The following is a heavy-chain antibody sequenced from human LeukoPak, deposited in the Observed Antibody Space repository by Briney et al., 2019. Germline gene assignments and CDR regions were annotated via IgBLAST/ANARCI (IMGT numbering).Heavy chain of an antibody. V-gene: IGHV3-21*01. Sequence: GGSLRLSCAASGFTFSSYSMNWVRQAPGKGLEWVSSISSSSSYIYYADSVKGRFTISRDNAKNSLYLQMNSLRAEDTAVYYCARDKVTTVTAWYYYMDVWGKGTTVTVSS. CDR1: GFTFSSYS. CDR3: ARDKVTTVTAWYYYMDV. CDR2: ISSSSSYI. J-gene: IGHJ6*03. D-gene: IGHD4-17*01.